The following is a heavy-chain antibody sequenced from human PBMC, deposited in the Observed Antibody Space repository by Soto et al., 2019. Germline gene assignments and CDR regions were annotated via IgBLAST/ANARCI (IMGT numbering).Heavy chain of an antibody. CDR1: GGSISSGGYY. CDR3: AVDYGDYFRGSDYSYGMDV. Sequence: QVQLQESGPGLVKPSQTLSLTCTVSGGSISSGGYYWSWIRQHPGKGLEWIGYIYYSGSTYYNPSLKSRVTISVDTSKNQFSLTLSSVTAADTAVYYCAVDYGDYFRGSDYSYGMDVWGQGTTVTVSS. V-gene: IGHV4-31*03. J-gene: IGHJ6*02. D-gene: IGHD4-17*01. CDR2: IYYSGST.